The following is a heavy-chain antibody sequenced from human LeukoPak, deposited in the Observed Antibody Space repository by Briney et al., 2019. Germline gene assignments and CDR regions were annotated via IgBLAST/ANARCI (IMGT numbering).Heavy chain of an antibody. J-gene: IGHJ4*02. D-gene: IGHD4-17*01. V-gene: IGHV1-8*01. Sequence: ASVKVSCKASGYTFTSYDINWVRQATGQGLERMGWMNPNSGNTGYTQKFQARVTMTRNTSISTAYLELSSLRSEDTAVYYCARKVHGDYIFDYWGQGTLVTVSS. CDR2: MNPNSGNT. CDR1: GYTFTSYD. CDR3: ARKVHGDYIFDY.